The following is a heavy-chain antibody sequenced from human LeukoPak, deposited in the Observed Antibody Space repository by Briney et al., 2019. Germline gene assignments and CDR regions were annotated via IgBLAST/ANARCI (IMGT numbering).Heavy chain of an antibody. J-gene: IGHJ5*02. V-gene: IGHV3-48*04. D-gene: IGHD2-2*01. CDR3: ARVYQLPDWFDP. Sequence: GGSLRLSCAASGFTFSSHSMNWVRQAPGKGLEWLSYITPSGVTMSNSDSVKGRFTISRDSAKNSLYLQMNSLRAEDTAVYYCARVYQLPDWFDPWGQGTLVTVSS. CDR1: GFTFSSHS. CDR2: ITPSGVTM.